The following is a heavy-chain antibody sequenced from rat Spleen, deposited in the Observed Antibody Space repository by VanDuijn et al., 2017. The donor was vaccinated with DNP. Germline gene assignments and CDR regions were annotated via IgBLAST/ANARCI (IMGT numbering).Heavy chain of an antibody. D-gene: IGHD1-4*01. CDR1: GFTFNNYW. CDR2: ITSSGGST. V-gene: IGHV5-31*01. Sequence: EVQLVESGGDLVQPGGSLKLSCVASGFTFNNYWMTWIRQVPGKGLEWVASITSSGGSTYYSDSVKGRYTISRDNAKNTLQLQMNNLRSEDTATYYCATSPGPNWFAYWGQGTLVTVSS. J-gene: IGHJ3*01. CDR3: ATSPGPNWFAY.